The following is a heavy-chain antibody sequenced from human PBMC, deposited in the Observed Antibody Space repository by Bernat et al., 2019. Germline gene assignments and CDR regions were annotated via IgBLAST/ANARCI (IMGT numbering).Heavy chain of an antibody. Sequence: QVQLVQSGAEVKKPGSSVKVSCKASGGTFSSYAISWVRQAPGQGLEWMGRIIPILGIANYAQKFQGTVTITADKSTSTAYMALSSLRSEDTAVYYCARSPFGSGGSLGYDENWFDPWGQGTLVTVSS. CDR2: IIPILGIA. CDR3: ARSPFGSGGSLGYDENWFDP. D-gene: IGHD3-3*01. V-gene: IGHV1-69*04. CDR1: GGTFSSYA. J-gene: IGHJ5*02.